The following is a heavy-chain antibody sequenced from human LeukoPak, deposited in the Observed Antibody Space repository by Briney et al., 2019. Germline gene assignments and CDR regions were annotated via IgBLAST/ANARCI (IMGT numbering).Heavy chain of an antibody. CDR1: GFTFSSYS. CDR2: ISSSSSSI. D-gene: IGHD5-12*01. V-gene: IGHV3-21*01. Sequence: GGSLRLSCAASGFTFSSYSMNWVRQAPGKGLEWVASISSSSSSIYYADSVKGRFTISRDNAKNSLYLQMNSLRAEDTAVYYCARDHGYAFDYWGQGTLVTVSS. CDR3: ARDHGYAFDY. J-gene: IGHJ4*02.